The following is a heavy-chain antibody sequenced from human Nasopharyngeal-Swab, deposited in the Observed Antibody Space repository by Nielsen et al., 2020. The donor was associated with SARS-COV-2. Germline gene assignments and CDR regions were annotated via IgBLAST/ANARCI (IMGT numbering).Heavy chain of an antibody. D-gene: IGHD3-10*01. J-gene: IGHJ6*02. V-gene: IGHV3-11*01. CDR2: ISSSGSTI. Sequence: GESLKISCAASGFTFSDYYMSWIRQAPGKGLEWVSYISSSGSTIYYADSVKGRFTISRDNAKNSLYLQMNSLRAEDTALYYCAKDMAVSLTGYGMDVWGQGTTVTVSS. CDR3: AKDMAVSLTGYGMDV. CDR1: GFTFSDYY.